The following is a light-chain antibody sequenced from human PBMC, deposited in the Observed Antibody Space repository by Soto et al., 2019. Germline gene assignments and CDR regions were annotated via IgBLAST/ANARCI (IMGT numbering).Light chain of an antibody. CDR3: QSYDSSLSGSV. J-gene: IGLJ2*01. CDR2: GNS. Sequence: QSVLTQPPSVSGAPGQRVTISCTGSSSNIGAGYDVHWYRQLPGTAPKLLIYGNSNRPSGVPDRFSGSKSGTSASPAITGLQAEDEADYYCQSYDSSLSGSVFGGGTKVTVL. CDR1: SSNIGAGYD. V-gene: IGLV1-40*01.